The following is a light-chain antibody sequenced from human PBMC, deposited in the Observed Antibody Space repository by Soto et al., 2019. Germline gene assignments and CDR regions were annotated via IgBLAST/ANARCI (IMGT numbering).Light chain of an antibody. CDR3: QEYDGAPIT. V-gene: IGKV3-20*01. CDR1: QTVGRY. CDR2: GAS. Sequence: EIVLTQSPATLSLSPGERATLSCRASQTVGRYLAWFQQKPGQAPRLLIYGASSRATGIPDRFSGSESGTDFTLTIARLEPEDFAVYYCQEYDGAPITFGLGTRLEIK. J-gene: IGKJ5*01.